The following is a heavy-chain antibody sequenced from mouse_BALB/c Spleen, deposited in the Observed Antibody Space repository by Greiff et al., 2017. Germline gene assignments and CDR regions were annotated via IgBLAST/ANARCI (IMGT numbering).Heavy chain of an antibody. CDR3: ARRSTTGFAY. D-gene: IGHD1-1*01. Sequence: EVQLVESGGGLVKPGGSLKLSCAASGFTFSSYAMSWVRQTPEKRLEWVATISSGGSYTYYPDSVKGRFTISRDNAKNTLYLQMSSLRSEDTAMYYCARRSTTGFAYWGQGTLVTVSA. V-gene: IGHV5-9-3*01. J-gene: IGHJ3*01. CDR1: GFTFSSYA. CDR2: ISSGGSYT.